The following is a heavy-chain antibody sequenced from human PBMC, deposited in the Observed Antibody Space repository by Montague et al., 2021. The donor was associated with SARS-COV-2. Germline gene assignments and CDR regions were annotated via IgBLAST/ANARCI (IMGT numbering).Heavy chain of an antibody. Sequence: SETLSLTCTVSGDSISSHFWAYIRQPPGKGLEWIGYINYRGATNYNSSLVSRVMMSVDTSKNQFSLQLTSVTAADTAVYYCARATSVRGAVSWFDPWGQGTLVTVSS. D-gene: IGHD3-10*01. V-gene: IGHV4-59*11. J-gene: IGHJ5*02. CDR1: GDSISSHF. CDR2: INYRGAT. CDR3: ARATSVRGAVSWFDP.